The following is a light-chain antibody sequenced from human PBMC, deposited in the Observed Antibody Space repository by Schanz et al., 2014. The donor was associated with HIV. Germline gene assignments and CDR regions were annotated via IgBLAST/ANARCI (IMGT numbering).Light chain of an antibody. CDR1: SSNIGAGYD. J-gene: IGLJ3*02. CDR2: DNT. Sequence: QSVLAQPPSVSGAPGQRVTISCTGTSSNIGAGYDVHWYQLLPGTAPTLLIFDNTNRPSGVPARFSGSKSGSSASLAISGLQVDDEADYFCQSFDSSLNGVVFGGGTKLTVL. V-gene: IGLV1-40*01. CDR3: QSFDSSLNGVV.